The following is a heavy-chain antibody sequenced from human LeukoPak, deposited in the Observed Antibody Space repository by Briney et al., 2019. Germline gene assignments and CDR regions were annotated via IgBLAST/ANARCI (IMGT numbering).Heavy chain of an antibody. J-gene: IGHJ5*02. CDR3: ARGPQLWLRGNWFDP. CDR2: INPNSGGT. Sequence: ASVKVSCKASGYTFTGYYMHWVRQTPGQGLEWMGWINPNSGGTNYAQKFQGRVTMTRDTSISTAYMELSRLRPDDTAVYYCARGPQLWLRGNWFDPWGQGTLVTVSS. D-gene: IGHD5-18*01. V-gene: IGHV1-2*02. CDR1: GYTFTGYY.